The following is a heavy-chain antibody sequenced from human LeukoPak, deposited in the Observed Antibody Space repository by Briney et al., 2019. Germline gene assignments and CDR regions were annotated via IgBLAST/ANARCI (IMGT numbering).Heavy chain of an antibody. Sequence: SGGSLRLSCAASGFTFSTYRMSWVRQAPGKGLEWVANIKQDGSEKHYVDSVKGRFTISRDNAKNSLYLQMSSLRAEDTAVYYCARGPSGYHNTGGQGTLVTVSS. D-gene: IGHD5-12*01. J-gene: IGHJ4*02. CDR2: IKQDGSEK. CDR1: GFTFSTYR. V-gene: IGHV3-7*01. CDR3: ARGPSGYHNT.